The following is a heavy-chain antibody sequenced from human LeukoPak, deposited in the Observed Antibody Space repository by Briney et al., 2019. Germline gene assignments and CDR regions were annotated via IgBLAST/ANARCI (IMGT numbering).Heavy chain of an antibody. J-gene: IGHJ3*01. CDR3: TKHLDLGA. CDR2: INSDGTGT. D-gene: IGHD3-3*02. Sequence: GGSLRLSCAASGFTFSNYWMSWVRQAPGKGPVWVSRINSDGTGTMYADSVKGRFTISRDNAKNTLYLQMNSLRADDTAVYSGTKHLDLGACGPGTMVAVSS. V-gene: IGHV3-74*03. CDR1: GFTFSNYW.